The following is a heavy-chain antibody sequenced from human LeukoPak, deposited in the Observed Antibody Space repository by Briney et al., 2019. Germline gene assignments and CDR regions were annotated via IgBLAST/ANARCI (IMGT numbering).Heavy chain of an antibody. V-gene: IGHV4-39*01. Sequence: PSETLSLTCTVSGGSISSSSYYWGWIRQPPGKGLEWIGSIYYSGSTYYNPSLKSRVTISVDTSKNQFSLKLSSVTAADTAVYYCATRWGYDYGGFYWGQGTLVTVSS. CDR2: IYYSGST. J-gene: IGHJ4*02. CDR1: GGSISSSSYY. D-gene: IGHD5-12*01. CDR3: ATRWGYDYGGFY.